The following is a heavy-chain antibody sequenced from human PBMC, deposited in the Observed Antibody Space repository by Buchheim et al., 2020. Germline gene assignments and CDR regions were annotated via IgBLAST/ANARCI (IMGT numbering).Heavy chain of an antibody. V-gene: IGHV4-34*01. CDR2: INHSGST. Sequence: QVQLQQWGAGLLKPSETLSLTCAVYGGSFSGYYWSWIRQPPGKGLEWIGEINHSGSTNYNPYIKSRVTISVDTSNNQFSLKLGSVTAADTAVYYCARAISTVVTVIDYWGQGTL. J-gene: IGHJ4*02. CDR3: ARAISTVVTVIDY. D-gene: IGHD4-23*01. CDR1: GGSFSGYY.